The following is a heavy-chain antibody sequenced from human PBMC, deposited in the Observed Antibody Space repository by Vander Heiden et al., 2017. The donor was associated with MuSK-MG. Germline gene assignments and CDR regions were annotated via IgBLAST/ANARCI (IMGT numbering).Heavy chain of an antibody. J-gene: IGHJ4*02. Sequence: GSLRLSCVPSGFIFRCHTLSWVRQAPGKGLEWISGISGSASKTYYADSVTGRFNISRDNSNNTVYLQMDSLTVEDTALYFCVKGVYSYVLKFYVFWGQGTLVTVSS. CDR1: GFIFRCHT. D-gene: IGHD2-8*01. CDR3: VKGVYSYVLKFYVF. V-gene: IGHV3-23*01. CDR2: ISGSASKT.